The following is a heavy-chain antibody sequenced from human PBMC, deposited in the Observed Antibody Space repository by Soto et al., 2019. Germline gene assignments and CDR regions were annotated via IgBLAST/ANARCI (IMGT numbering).Heavy chain of an antibody. V-gene: IGHV4-30-2*01. Sequence: QLQLQESGSGLVKPSQTLSLTCAVSGGSISSGGYSWSWIRQPPGKGLEWIGYIYHSGSTYYNPSLTIRVTISVDRSKNQFSLKLSPVTAADTAVYYCARAHYGDYGYGMDVWGQGTTVTVSS. CDR3: ARAHYGDYGYGMDV. CDR2: IYHSGST. J-gene: IGHJ6*02. D-gene: IGHD4-17*01. CDR1: GGSISSGGYS.